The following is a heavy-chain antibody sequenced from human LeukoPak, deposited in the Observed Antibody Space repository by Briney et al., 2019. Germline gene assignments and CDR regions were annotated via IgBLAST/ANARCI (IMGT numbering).Heavy chain of an antibody. Sequence: GASVKVSCKAFGYSFTGYHLHWVRQAPRQGLEWMGWVNPKTGGTNYARKFQGRVTMTRDTSINTVNMELKRLTSDDTAVYYCAREFSSKLEWLAYVTGDDAFDVWGQGTMITVS. J-gene: IGHJ3*01. CDR3: AREFSSKLEWLAYVTGDDAFDV. CDR1: GYSFTGYH. V-gene: IGHV1-2*02. CDR2: VNPKTGGT. D-gene: IGHD3-3*01.